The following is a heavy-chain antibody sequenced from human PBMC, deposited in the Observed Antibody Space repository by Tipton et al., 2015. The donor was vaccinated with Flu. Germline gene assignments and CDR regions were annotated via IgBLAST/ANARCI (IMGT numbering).Heavy chain of an antibody. CDR3: ARGRTHMVRAYYYGMDV. CDR2: INHSGST. Sequence: TLSLTCAVYGGSFSGYYWSWIRQPPGKGLEWIGEINHSGSTNYNPSRKSRVTISVDTSKNQFSLKLSSVTAADTAVYYCARGRTHMVRAYYYGMDVWGQGTTVTVSS. CDR1: GGSFSGYY. J-gene: IGHJ6*02. V-gene: IGHV4-34*01. D-gene: IGHD3-10*01.